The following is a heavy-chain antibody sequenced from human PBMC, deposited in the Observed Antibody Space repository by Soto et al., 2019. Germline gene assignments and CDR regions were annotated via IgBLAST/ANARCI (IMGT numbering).Heavy chain of an antibody. D-gene: IGHD2-15*01. J-gene: IGHJ4*02. Sequence: PSETLSLTCTVSGGSVSSGSDYWSWIRQPPGKGLEWIGFIYYIGSTNYNPSLKSRVTISLDTSKNQFSLKLSSVTAADTAVYYCARADRSCGNAEIDYWGQGTLVTVS. V-gene: IGHV4-61*01. CDR3: ARADRSCGNAEIDY. CDR2: IYYIGST. CDR1: GGSVSSGSDY.